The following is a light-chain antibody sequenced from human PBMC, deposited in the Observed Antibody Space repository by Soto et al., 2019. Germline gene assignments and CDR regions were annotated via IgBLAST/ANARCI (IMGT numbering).Light chain of an antibody. V-gene: IGLV6-57*04. Sequence: NFMLTQPHSVSESPGKTVTISCTRSSGSIASNYVQWYQQRPGSAPTTVIYEDNQRPSGVPDRFSGSIDSSSNSAYLTISGLKTEDEADYYCQSYDSSLWVFGGGTKVTVL. CDR3: QSYDSSLWV. CDR2: EDN. J-gene: IGLJ3*02. CDR1: SGSIASNY.